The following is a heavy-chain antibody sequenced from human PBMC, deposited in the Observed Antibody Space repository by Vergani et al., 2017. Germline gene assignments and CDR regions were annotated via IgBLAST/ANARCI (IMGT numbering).Heavy chain of an antibody. CDR1: GFTFSNFS. V-gene: IGHV3-30*02. CDR2: IGKDVINT. Sequence: QVQLVESAGGVVQPGGSLRLSCAASGFTFSNFSMHWMCQAPGKGLEWLAYIGKDVINTRYRDAVKGRFTVSRDNSKDILYLQMDGLRSEDTALYYCAKYLRDATDGLPDSWGPGTLVIVSS. D-gene: IGHD2-21*02. CDR3: AKYLRDATDGLPDS. J-gene: IGHJ4*02.